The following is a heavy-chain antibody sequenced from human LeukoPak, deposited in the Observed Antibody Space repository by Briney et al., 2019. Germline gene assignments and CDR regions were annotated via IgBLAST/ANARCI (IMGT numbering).Heavy chain of an antibody. CDR2: INSDGSST. V-gene: IGHV3-74*01. D-gene: IGHD2-8*02. Sequence: GGSLRLSCAASGFTFSSYWMSWVRQAPGKGLVWVSRINSDGSSTSYADSVKGRFTISRDNAKNTLYLQMNSLRAEDTAVYYCARDATGGSYLNYWGQGTLVTVSS. J-gene: IGHJ4*02. CDR3: ARDATGGSYLNY. CDR1: GFTFSSYW.